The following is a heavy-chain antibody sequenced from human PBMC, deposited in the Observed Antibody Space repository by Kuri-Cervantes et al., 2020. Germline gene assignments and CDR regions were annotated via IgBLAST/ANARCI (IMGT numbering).Heavy chain of an antibody. CDR1: GGSISSGDYY. CDR3: ARVVFRYYYDSSAQLGNWLDP. J-gene: IGHJ5*02. V-gene: IGHV4-30-4*01. CDR2: IYYSGST. D-gene: IGHD3-22*01. Sequence: SCTVSGGSISSGDYYWSWIRQPPGKGLEWIGYIYYSGSTYYNPSLKSRVTISVDTSKNQFSLKLSSVTAADTAVYYCARVVFRYYYDSSAQLGNWLDPWGQGTLVTVSS.